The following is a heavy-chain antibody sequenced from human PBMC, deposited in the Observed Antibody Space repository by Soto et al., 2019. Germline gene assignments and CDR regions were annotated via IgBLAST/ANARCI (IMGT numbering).Heavy chain of an antibody. Sequence: ASVKVSCKASGGTFSSYTISWVRQAPGQGLEWMGRIIPILGIANYAQKFQGRVTITADKSTSTAYMELSSLRSEDTAVYYCARESPAAMLSYYYYMDVWGKGTTVTVSS. D-gene: IGHD2-2*01. V-gene: IGHV1-69*04. J-gene: IGHJ6*03. CDR2: IIPILGIA. CDR1: GGTFSSYT. CDR3: ARESPAAMLSYYYYMDV.